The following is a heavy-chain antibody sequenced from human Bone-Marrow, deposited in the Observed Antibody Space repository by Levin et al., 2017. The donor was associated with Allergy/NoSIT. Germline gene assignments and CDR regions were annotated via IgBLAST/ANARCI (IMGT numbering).Heavy chain of an antibody. CDR3: ARYNYEYNALDI. V-gene: IGHV3-13*01. J-gene: IGHJ3*02. CDR1: GFTFRTHD. CDR2: IGTAGDT. Sequence: GESLKISCAAPGFTFRTHDMHWVRQGTGKGLEWVSTIGTAGDTYYPDSVRGRFTISRENAKNSLYLQMNGLSAGDTAVYYCARYNYEYNALDIWGQGTMVTVSS. D-gene: IGHD5-18*01.